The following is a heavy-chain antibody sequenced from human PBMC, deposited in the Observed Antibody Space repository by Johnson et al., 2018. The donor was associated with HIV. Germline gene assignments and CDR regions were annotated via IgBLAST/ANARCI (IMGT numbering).Heavy chain of an antibody. V-gene: IGHV3-7*05. CDR1: GFTFSSYW. CDR2: IKQDGSEK. CDR3: ASSSPYSGSYGDAFDI. Sequence: VQLVESGGGLVQPGGSLRLSCAASGFTFSSYWMSWVRQAPGKGLEWVANIKQDGSEKYYVDSVKGRFTISRDNAKNSLYLQMNSLRVEDTAVYYCASSSPYSGSYGDAFDIWGQGTLVTVSS. D-gene: IGHD1-26*01. J-gene: IGHJ3*02.